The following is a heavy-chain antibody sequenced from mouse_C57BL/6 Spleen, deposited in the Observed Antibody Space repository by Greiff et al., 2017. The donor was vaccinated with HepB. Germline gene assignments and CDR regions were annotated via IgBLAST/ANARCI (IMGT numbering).Heavy chain of an antibody. D-gene: IGHD2-4*01. CDR3: ARWDLYYDYDEGYFDV. J-gene: IGHJ1*03. V-gene: IGHV1-39*01. CDR1: GYSFTDYN. CDR2: INPNYGTT. Sequence: EVQLQQSGPELVKPGASVKISCKASGYSFTDYNMNWVKQSNGKRLEWIGVINPNYGTTSYNQKFKGKATLTVDQSSSTAYMQLNSLTSEDSAVYYCARWDLYYDYDEGYFDVWGTGTTVTVSS.